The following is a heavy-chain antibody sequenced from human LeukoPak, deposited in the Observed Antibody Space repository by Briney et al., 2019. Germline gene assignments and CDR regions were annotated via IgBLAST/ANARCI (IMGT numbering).Heavy chain of an antibody. D-gene: IGHD3-22*01. CDR2: FHPEDGET. J-gene: IGHJ3*01. CDR1: GYTVTELS. V-gene: IGHV1-24*01. Sequence: ASVKVSCKVSGYTVTELSMHWVRQSPGKGLEWMGGFHPEDGETIYAQKFQGRVTMTEDTSTDTAYMELSSLKAEDTAVYYCARDLRVIVFDFWGQGTMVTVSS. CDR3: ARDLRVIVFDF.